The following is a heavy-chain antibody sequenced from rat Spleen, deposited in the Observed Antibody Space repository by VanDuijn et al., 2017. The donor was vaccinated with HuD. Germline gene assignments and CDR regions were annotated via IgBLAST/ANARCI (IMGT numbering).Heavy chain of an antibody. CDR3: ARPASSYVPVMDA. V-gene: IGHV5-22*01. D-gene: IGHD1-8*01. CDR2: ISYEGSST. CDR1: GFTFSDYY. Sequence: EVQLVESGGGLVQPGRSLKLSCAASGFTFSDYYMAWVRQAPKKGLEWVASISYEGSSTYYGDSVKGRFTISRDNAKSTLYLQMNSLRSEDTATYYCARPASSYVPVMDAWGQGASVTVSS. J-gene: IGHJ4*01.